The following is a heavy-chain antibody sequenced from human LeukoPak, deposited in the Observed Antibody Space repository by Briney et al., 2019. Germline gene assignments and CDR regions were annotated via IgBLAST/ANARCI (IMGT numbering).Heavy chain of an antibody. J-gene: IGHJ4*02. Sequence: ASVKVSCKASGYTFISYGISWVRQAPGQGLEWMGWISAYNGNTNYAQKFQGRVTMTTDTSTSTAYMELRSLISDDTAVYYCARYYDSSGYYYFDYWGQGTLVTVAS. CDR2: ISAYNGNT. CDR3: ARYYDSSGYYYFDY. CDR1: GYTFISYG. D-gene: IGHD3-22*01. V-gene: IGHV1-18*01.